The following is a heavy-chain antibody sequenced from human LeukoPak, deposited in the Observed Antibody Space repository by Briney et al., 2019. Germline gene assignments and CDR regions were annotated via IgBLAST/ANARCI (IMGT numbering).Heavy chain of an antibody. CDR2: IHYSGNT. CDR1: NGSISTTY. D-gene: IGHD6-19*01. J-gene: IGHJ5*02. V-gene: IGHV4-59*01. Sequence: SATLSLTCSVSNGSISTTYWSWIRQPPGKGLEWIGNIHYSGNTNYNSSLKSRVTISVDTSKNQFSLKMISVTTADTAVYFCARGGWFHDRWGQGTLVTVSS. CDR3: ARGGWFHDR.